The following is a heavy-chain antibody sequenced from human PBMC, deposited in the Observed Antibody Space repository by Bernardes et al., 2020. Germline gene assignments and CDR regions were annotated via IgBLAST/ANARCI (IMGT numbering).Heavy chain of an antibody. CDR3: ARARYSNPPYYYYYMDV. D-gene: IGHD4-4*01. CDR1: GGSISSYY. J-gene: IGHJ6*03. CDR2: IYYSGST. V-gene: IGHV4-59*01. Sequence: SETLSLTCTVSGGSISSYYWSWIRQPPGKGLEWIGYIYYSGSTNYNPSLKSRVTISVDTSKNQFSLKLISVTAADTAVYYCARARYSNPPYYYYYMDVWGKGTTVTVSS.